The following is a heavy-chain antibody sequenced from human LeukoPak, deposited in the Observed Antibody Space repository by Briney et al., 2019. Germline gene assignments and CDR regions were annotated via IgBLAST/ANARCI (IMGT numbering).Heavy chain of an antibody. V-gene: IGHV3-15*01. CDR2: IIRKSDGGTT. D-gene: IGHD3-16*01. CDR3: ATGGHYFGL. Sequence: PGGSLRLSCAASGFTVSTNYMSWVRQAPGKGLEWLGRIIRKSDGGTTDYAAPVKGRFTVSRDDSRSTLYLQMNSLKSEDTAVYYCATGGHYFGLWGQGTLVTVSS. CDR1: GFTVSTNY. J-gene: IGHJ4*02.